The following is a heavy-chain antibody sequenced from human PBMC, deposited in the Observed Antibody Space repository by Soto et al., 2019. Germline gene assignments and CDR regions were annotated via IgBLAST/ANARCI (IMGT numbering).Heavy chain of an antibody. Sequence: QVQLVQSGAEVKKPGASVKVSCKASGYTFTSYGISWVRQAPGQGLEWMGWISAYNGNTNYAQKLQGRVTMTTDTSTSTDYMELRSLRSDDTAVYYCAREGAVVVVGTSYFDYWGQGTLVTVSS. J-gene: IGHJ4*02. CDR1: GYTFTSYG. CDR2: ISAYNGNT. D-gene: IGHD2-15*01. V-gene: IGHV1-18*01. CDR3: AREGAVVVVGTSYFDY.